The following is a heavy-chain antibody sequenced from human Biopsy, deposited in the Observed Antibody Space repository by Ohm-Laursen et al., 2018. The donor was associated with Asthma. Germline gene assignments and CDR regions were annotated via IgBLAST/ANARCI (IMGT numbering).Heavy chain of an antibody. V-gene: IGHV3-11*05. CDR3: ARDMGAGPNQPPAGSGSSHRYGMDV. J-gene: IGHJ6*02. Sequence: GSLRLSCSASGFTFSDYYMSWIRQAPGKGLEWISYINGKSNSIEYADSVKGRFTISRDNAKNSLYLQMNSLGPEDTAVYYCARDMGAGPNQPPAGSGSSHRYGMDVWGQGTTVTVSS. CDR1: GFTFSDYY. CDR2: INGKSNSI. D-gene: IGHD3-10*01.